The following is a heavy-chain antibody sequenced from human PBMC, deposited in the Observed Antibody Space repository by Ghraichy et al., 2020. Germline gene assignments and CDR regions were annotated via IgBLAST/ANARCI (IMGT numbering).Heavy chain of an antibody. J-gene: IGHJ4*02. Sequence: GGSLRLSCAASGFTVSSNYMSWVRQAPGKGLEWVSVIYSGGSTYYADSVKGRFTISRDNSKNTLYLQMNSLRAEDTAVYYCARDPYYYDSSGYYYSWGQGTLVTVSS. CDR2: IYSGGST. CDR1: GFTVSSNY. CDR3: ARDPYYYDSSGYYYS. V-gene: IGHV3-66*01. D-gene: IGHD3-22*01.